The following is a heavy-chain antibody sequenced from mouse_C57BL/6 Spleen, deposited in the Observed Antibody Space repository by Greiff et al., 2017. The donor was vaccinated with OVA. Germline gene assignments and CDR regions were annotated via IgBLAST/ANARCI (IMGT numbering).Heavy chain of an antibody. D-gene: IGHD1-1*01. CDR1: GYTFTGYW. J-gene: IGHJ2*01. Sequence: VQRVESGAELMKPGASVKLSCKATGYTFTGYWIEWVKQRPGHGLEWIGEILPGSGSTNYNEKFKGKATFTADTSYNTAYMQLSRLTTEDSAIDNCARGDSSYYFDDWGKGTTLTVSS. V-gene: IGHV1-9*01. CDR2: ILPGSGST. CDR3: ARGDSSYYFDD.